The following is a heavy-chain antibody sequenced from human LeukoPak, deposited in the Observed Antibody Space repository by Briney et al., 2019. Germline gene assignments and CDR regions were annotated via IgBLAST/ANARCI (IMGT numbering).Heavy chain of an antibody. Sequence: SETLSLTCTVSSGSISSSSYYWGWIRQPPGKGLEWIGSIYYSGSTYYNPSLKSRVTISVDTSKNQFSLKLSSVTAADTAVYYCARSPLLTYSSGYCDYWGRGTLVTVSS. CDR2: IYYSGST. CDR1: SGSISSSSYY. J-gene: IGHJ4*02. V-gene: IGHV4-39*07. D-gene: IGHD3-22*01. CDR3: ARSPLLTYSSGYCDY.